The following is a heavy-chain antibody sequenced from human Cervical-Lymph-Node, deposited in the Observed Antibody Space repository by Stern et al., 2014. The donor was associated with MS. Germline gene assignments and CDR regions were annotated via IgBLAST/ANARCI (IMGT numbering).Heavy chain of an antibody. CDR3: ARTTLEDWYFDL. CDR2: IDWDDEK. D-gene: IGHD4-23*01. CDR1: GFSLSTSGMC. V-gene: IGHV2-70*13. J-gene: IGHJ2*01. Sequence: QVTLRESGPALVEPTQTVTLTCTLSGFSLSTSGMCVSWIRQPPVHALEWLGLIDWDDEKYYSTSLKTRLTISKDTSNHQVVLTMTNMDPVDTATYYCARTTLEDWYFDLWGRGTLVTVSS.